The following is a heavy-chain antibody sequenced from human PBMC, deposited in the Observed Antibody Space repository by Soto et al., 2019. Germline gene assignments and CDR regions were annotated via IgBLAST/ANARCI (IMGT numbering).Heavy chain of an antibody. CDR2: IKQDGSEK. V-gene: IGHV3-7*01. CDR1: GFTFSSYG. CDR3: ARVSGVRAWWFDL. D-gene: IGHD2-15*01. Sequence: GGSLRLSCAASGFTFSSYGRSWVRQAPGKGLEWVANIKQDGSEKYYADSVKGRFTISRDNAKNSLYLQMNSLRAEDTAVYYCARVSGVRAWWFDLWGRGTLVTVSS. J-gene: IGHJ2*01.